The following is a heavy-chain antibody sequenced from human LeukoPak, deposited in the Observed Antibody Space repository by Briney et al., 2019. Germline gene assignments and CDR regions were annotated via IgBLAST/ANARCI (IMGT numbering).Heavy chain of an antibody. J-gene: IGHJ4*02. Sequence: SQTLSLTCTVSGGSISSGGYYWSWIRQHPGKGLEWIGYIYYSGSTYYNPSLKSRVTISVDTSKNQFSLKLSSVNAADTAVYYCAGQDIVLMVYAIAHWGQGTLVTVSS. CDR1: GGSISSGGYY. V-gene: IGHV4-31*03. CDR3: AGQDIVLMVYAIAH. D-gene: IGHD2-8*01. CDR2: IYYSGST.